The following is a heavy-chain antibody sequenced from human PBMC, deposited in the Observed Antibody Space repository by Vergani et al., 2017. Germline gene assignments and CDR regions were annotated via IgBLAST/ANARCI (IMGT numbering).Heavy chain of an antibody. CDR3: ARGYCSSTSGRGGFDY. D-gene: IGHD2-2*01. J-gene: IGHJ4*02. Sequence: QVQLVQSGAEVQKPGASVKVSCKASGYTFTGYYMHWVRQAPGQGLEWMGWINPNSGGTNYAQKFKGRVTMTRDTSTSTADMEMSRLRSDDTAVYYCARGYCSSTSGRGGFDYWGQGTLVTVSS. V-gene: IGHV1-2*02. CDR1: GYTFTGYY. CDR2: INPNSGGT.